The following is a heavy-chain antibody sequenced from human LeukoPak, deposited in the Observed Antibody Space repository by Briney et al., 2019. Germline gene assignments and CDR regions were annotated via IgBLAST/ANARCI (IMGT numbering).Heavy chain of an antibody. J-gene: IGHJ4*02. D-gene: IGHD3-22*01. Sequence: ASVKVSCKAFGYTFTSNYMHWVRQAPGQGPGWMGVISPSGGSTTYAQKFQGRVTLTRDMSTSTDYLELSSLRSEDTAVYYCASPDYYDSSGYYYWGQGTLVTVSS. CDR3: ASPDYYDSSGYYY. CDR1: GYTFTSNY. CDR2: ISPSGGST. V-gene: IGHV1-46*01.